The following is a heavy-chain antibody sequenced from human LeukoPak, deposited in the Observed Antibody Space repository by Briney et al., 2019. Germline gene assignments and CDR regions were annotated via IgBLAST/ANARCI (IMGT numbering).Heavy chain of an antibody. CDR2: IYYSGST. CDR3: ARHLRNSFFDY. CDR1: GGSLSNYY. V-gene: IGHV4-59*08. D-gene: IGHD2/OR15-2a*01. J-gene: IGHJ4*02. Sequence: PSETLSLTCTVSGGSLSNYYWSWIRQPPGKGLEWIGCIYYSGSTSYYPSLESRVTISVDTSKTQFSLKLSSVTAADTAVYYCARHLRNSFFDYWGQGTLVTVSS.